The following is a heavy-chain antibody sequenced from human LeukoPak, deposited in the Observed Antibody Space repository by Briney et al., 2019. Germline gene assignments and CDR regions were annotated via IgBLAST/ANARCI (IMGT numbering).Heavy chain of an antibody. CDR3: ARASSVSGWRYYYYYMDV. CDR1: GGSFSGYY. J-gene: IGHJ6*03. D-gene: IGHD6-19*01. Sequence: PSETLSLTCAVYGGSFSGYYWSWIRQPPGKGLEWIGEINHSGSTNYNPSLKSRVTISVDTSKNQFSLKLSSVTAADTAVYYCARASSVSGWRYYYYYMDVWGKGTTVTVSS. CDR2: INHSGST. V-gene: IGHV4-34*01.